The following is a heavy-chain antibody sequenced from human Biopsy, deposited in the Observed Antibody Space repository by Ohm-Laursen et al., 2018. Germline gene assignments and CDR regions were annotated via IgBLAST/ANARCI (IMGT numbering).Heavy chain of an antibody. CDR2: IYYSGTT. V-gene: IGHV4-59*07. CDR1: GESMGTYH. D-gene: IGHD3-3*01. CDR3: ARVRGGFLEWFDY. Sequence: SDTLSLTCTVSGESMGTYHWTWIRQPPGKGLEWIASIYYSGTTNKNPSLKSRVTISVDTSKRQFYLELSSVTAADTAIYYCARVRGGFLEWFDYWGQGTLITVSS. J-gene: IGHJ5*01.